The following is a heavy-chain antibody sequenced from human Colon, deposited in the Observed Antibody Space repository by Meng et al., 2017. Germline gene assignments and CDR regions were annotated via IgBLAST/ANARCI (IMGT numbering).Heavy chain of an antibody. J-gene: IGHJ5*02. CDR2: IYYSGST. CDR1: GDSVNASY. D-gene: IGHD4-17*01. CDR3: AKTDYGDYNWFDP. Sequence: QVQLQESGPRLVKPSETLALTCTASGDSVNASYWSWIRQPPGKGLEWIGYIYYSGSTYYNPSLKSRVTMSVDTSKNQFSLKLSSVTAADTAVYYCAKTDYGDYNWFDPWGQGTLVTVSS. V-gene: IGHV4-59*04.